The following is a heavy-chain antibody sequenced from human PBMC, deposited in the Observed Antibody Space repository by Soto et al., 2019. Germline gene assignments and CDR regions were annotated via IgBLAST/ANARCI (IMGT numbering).Heavy chain of an antibody. D-gene: IGHD3-10*01. V-gene: IGHV3-66*01. CDR1: GFTVTTNY. CDR2: VYSGGST. CDR3: ARDFSGKNDAFDI. Sequence: EVQLVESGGGLVQPGGSLRLSCAASGFTVTTNYMSWVRQPPGKGLEWVSVVYSGGSTYYADTVKGRFTVSRDKSKNTLYLQMNSLRADAWALYYCARDFSGKNDAFDIWSQGTVVTVAS. J-gene: IGHJ3*02.